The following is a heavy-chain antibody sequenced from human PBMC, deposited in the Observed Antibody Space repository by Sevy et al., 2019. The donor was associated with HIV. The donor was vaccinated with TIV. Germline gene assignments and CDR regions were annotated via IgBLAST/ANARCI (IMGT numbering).Heavy chain of an antibody. Sequence: QLGGSLRLSCGASGFTFSTYWMSWVRQAPGKGLEWVANINQDGSQKYYVDSVKGRFTISKDNAKNSLYLQMSSLRAEDTAVYDCAREFDGGPDYWGQGTLVTVSS. J-gene: IGHJ4*02. CDR1: GFTFSTYW. CDR3: AREFDGGPDY. V-gene: IGHV3-7*01. D-gene: IGHD3-9*01. CDR2: INQDGSQK.